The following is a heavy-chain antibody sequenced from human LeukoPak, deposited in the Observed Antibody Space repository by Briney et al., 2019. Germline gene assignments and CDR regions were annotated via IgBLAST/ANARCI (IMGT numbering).Heavy chain of an antibody. J-gene: IGHJ6*04. CDR1: GYTFTGYY. V-gene: IGHV1-2*02. Sequence: ASVKVSCKASGYTFTGYYMHWVRQAPGQGLEWMGWINPNSGGTNYAQKFQGRVTMTRDTSISTAYMELSRLRSDDTAVYYCARETGAAREYYYGMHVWCKVTTATVS. CDR3: ARETGAAREYYYGMHV. CDR2: INPNSGGT. D-gene: IGHD6-13*01.